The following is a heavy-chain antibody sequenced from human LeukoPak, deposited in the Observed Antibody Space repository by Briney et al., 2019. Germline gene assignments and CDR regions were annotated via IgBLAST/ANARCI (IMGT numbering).Heavy chain of an antibody. CDR2: ISYDGSNK. J-gene: IGHJ4*02. CDR1: GFTFSSYG. V-gene: IGHV3-30*18. Sequence: GRSLRLSCAASGFTFSSYGMHWVRQAPGKGLEWVAVISYDGSNKYYADSVKGRFTISRDNSKNTLYLQMNSLRAEDTAVYYCAKDLAFTMIVVVITKNFDYWGQGTLVTVSS. D-gene: IGHD3-22*01. CDR3: AKDLAFTMIVVVITKNFDY.